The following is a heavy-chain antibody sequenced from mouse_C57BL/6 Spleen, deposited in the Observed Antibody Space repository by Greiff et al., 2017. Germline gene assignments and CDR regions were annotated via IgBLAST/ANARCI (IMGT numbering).Heavy chain of an antibody. Sequence: QVQLQQSGPGLVQPSQSLSITCTVSGFSFTSYGVHWVRQSPGKGLEWLGVLWSGGSTDYNAAFISRLSISKDNSKSQVFFKMSSLQADDTAIYYCASPHYYVSSLDYWGQGTTLTVSA. J-gene: IGHJ2*01. CDR1: GFSFTSYG. CDR3: ASPHYYVSSLDY. D-gene: IGHD1-1*01. V-gene: IGHV2-2*01. CDR2: LWSGGST.